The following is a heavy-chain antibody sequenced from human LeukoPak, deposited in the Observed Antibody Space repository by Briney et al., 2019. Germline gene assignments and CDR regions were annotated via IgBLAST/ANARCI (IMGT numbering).Heavy chain of an antibody. J-gene: IGHJ3*02. V-gene: IGHV3-11*04. CDR2: ISSSGSTI. Sequence: GGSLRLSCAASGFTFSDYYMSWIRQAPGKGLEWVSYISSSGSTIYYADSVKGRFTISRDNAKNSLYLQMNSLRAEDTAVYYCARDGCSSTSCSRDAFDIWGQGTMVTVSS. CDR3: ARDGCSSTSCSRDAFDI. D-gene: IGHD2-2*01. CDR1: GFTFSDYY.